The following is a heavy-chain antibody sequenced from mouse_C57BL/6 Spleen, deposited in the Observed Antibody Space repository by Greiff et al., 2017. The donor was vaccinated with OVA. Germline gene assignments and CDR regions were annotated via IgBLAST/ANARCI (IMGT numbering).Heavy chain of an antibody. J-gene: IGHJ3*01. CDR2: ISDGGSYT. CDR1: GFTFSSYA. CDR3: ARDQDGYYGGFAY. V-gene: IGHV5-4*01. D-gene: IGHD2-3*01. Sequence: EVNVVESGGGLVKPGGSLKLSCAASGFTFSSYAMSWVRQTPEKRLEWVATISDGGSYTYYPDNVKGRFTISRDNAKNNLYLQMSHLKSEDTAMYYCARDQDGYYGGFAYWGQGTLVTVSA.